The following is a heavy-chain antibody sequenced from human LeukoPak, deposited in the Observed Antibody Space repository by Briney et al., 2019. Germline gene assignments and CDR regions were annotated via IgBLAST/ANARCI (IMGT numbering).Heavy chain of an antibody. D-gene: IGHD5-18*01. V-gene: IGHV3-23*01. CDR2: ISGSGGST. CDR3: ATSAYSSGYVDY. CDR1: GFTFSSYA. Sequence: TGGSLRLSCAASGFTFSSYAMSWVRQAPGKGLEWVSAISGSGGSTYYADSVKGRFTISRDNSKNTLYLQMNSLRAEDTAVYYCATSAYSSGYVDYWGQGTLVTVSS. J-gene: IGHJ4*02.